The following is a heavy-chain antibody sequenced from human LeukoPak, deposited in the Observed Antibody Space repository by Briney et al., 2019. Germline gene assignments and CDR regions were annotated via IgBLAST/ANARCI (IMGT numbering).Heavy chain of an antibody. D-gene: IGHD6-19*01. CDR2: ISSSGSTI. CDR1: RFTFSSYE. CDR3: ARIPSGWHFDY. J-gene: IGHJ4*02. Sequence: GGPLRLSCAASRFTFSSYEMNWVRQAPGKGLEWVSYISSSGSTIYYAASVKGRFTISRDNAKNSLYLQMNSLRAEDTAVYYCARIPSGWHFDYWGQGTLVTVSS. V-gene: IGHV3-48*03.